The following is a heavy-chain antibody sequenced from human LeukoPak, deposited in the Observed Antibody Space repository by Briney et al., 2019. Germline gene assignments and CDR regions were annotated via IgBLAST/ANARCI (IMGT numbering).Heavy chain of an antibody. V-gene: IGHV3-13*01. D-gene: IGHD5-24*01. CDR2: IGVGGDT. Sequence: GGSLRLSCVASGFNFTKNDMHWVRQTTKKGLEWVSAIGVGGDTYYADPVKGRFTISRENGKNSVYLQMNSLRAGDTAVYFCAKAFAYNGLRGEGGSFDCWGQGAPVTVSS. J-gene: IGHJ4*02. CDR1: GFNFTKND. CDR3: AKAFAYNGLRGEGGSFDC.